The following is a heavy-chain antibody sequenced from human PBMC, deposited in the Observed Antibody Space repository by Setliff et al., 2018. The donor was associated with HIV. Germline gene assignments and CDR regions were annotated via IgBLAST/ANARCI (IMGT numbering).Heavy chain of an antibody. CDR2: VYRSGST. Sequence: SETLSLTCTVSGGSISTSGPGYYWGWVRQPPGGGLEWIGHVYRSGSTKYNPSLKSRVTMSVDTSKNEFSLRVSSVTASDTAMYYCARVPKTPIAAPYYYYMDVWGRGTTVTVSS. CDR1: GGSISTSGPGYY. J-gene: IGHJ6*03. V-gene: IGHV4-61*05. D-gene: IGHD6-6*01. CDR3: ARVPKTPIAAPYYYYMDV.